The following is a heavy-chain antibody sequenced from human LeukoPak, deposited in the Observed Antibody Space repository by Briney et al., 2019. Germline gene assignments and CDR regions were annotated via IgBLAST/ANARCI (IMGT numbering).Heavy chain of an antibody. Sequence: GGSLRLSCAASGFTFSSYAMSWVRQAPGKGLEWVSANSGSGGTTYYAVYVKGRFTVSRDSSKNTLRLQMNSLRAEDTAVYYCARDIELSCWGQGTLVTVSS. V-gene: IGHV3-23*01. CDR1: GFTFSSYA. CDR3: ARDIELSC. CDR2: NSGSGGTT. J-gene: IGHJ4*02. D-gene: IGHD1-26*01.